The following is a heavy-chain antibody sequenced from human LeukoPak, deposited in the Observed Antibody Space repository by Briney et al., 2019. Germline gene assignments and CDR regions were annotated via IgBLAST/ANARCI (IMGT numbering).Heavy chain of an antibody. J-gene: IGHJ6*04. V-gene: IGHV4-34*01. D-gene: IGHD6-19*01. CDR2: INHSGST. Sequence: SETLSLTCAVYGGSFSGYYWSWIRQPPGKRLEWIGEINHSGSTNYNPSLKSRVTISVDTSKNQFSLKLSSVTAADTAVYYCARGRNSYSSGWFRDYGMDVWGKGTTVTVSS. CDR1: GGSFSGYY. CDR3: ARGRNSYSSGWFRDYGMDV.